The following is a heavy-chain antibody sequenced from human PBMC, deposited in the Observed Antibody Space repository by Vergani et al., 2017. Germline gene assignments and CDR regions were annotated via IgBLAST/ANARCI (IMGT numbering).Heavy chain of an antibody. CDR2: ISGSGGST. Sequence: EVQLLESGGGLVQPGGSLRLSCAASGFTFSSYAMSWVRQAPGKGLEWVSAISGSGGSTYYADSVKGRFTISRDNSKNTLYLPMNSLRAEDTAVYYCAKDFITMVRGVIGYFDYWGQGTLVTVSS. CDR3: AKDFITMVRGVIGYFDY. D-gene: IGHD3-10*01. V-gene: IGHV3-23*01. CDR1: GFTFSSYA. J-gene: IGHJ4*02.